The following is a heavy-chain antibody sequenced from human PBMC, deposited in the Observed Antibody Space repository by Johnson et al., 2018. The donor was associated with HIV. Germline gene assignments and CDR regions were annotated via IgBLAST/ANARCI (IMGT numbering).Heavy chain of an antibody. Sequence: EVQLLESGGDLVQPGGSLRLSCAASGFSVSTNYMYWVRQAPGKGLEWVSVLYTGGSTFYADSVKGRFTISKDNSKNTLYLQMNSLRVEDSAVYYCARDQRGGKSAFDIWGQGTLVTVSS. D-gene: IGHD4-23*01. V-gene: IGHV3-66*02. CDR2: LYTGGST. J-gene: IGHJ3*02. CDR3: ARDQRGGKSAFDI. CDR1: GFSVSTNY.